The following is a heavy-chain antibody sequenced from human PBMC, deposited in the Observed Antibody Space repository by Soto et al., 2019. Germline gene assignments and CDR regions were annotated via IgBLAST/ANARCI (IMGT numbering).Heavy chain of an antibody. V-gene: IGHV4-59*08. CDR3: VRQGFGRLHGLVDV. D-gene: IGHD3-10*01. J-gene: IGHJ6*02. CDR1: DDSSSNYK. Sequence: SEPLSLTFTLSDDSSSNYKWSWFRQPPGRRLEWIGYIDSNGGTSYNPSLQSRVTISIDTSTKQFFLKLSSVTAADTAVYYCVRQGFGRLHGLVDVWGQGTTVS. CDR2: IDSNGGT.